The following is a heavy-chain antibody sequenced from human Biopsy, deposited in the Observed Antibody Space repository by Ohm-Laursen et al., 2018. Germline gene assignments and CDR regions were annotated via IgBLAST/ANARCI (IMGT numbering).Heavy chain of an antibody. J-gene: IGHJ4*02. D-gene: IGHD7-27*01. CDR3: ARLTGDPSY. CDR2: ITSGGSTT. V-gene: IGHV3-11*01. CDR1: GFTFSDYY. Sequence: SLRLSCAASGFTFSDYYMSWIRQAPGKGLEWVSYITSGGSTTDYADSVKGRFTISRDNAKSSLFLQMNSLRAEDTAVYYCARLTGDPSYWGQGILVTVFS.